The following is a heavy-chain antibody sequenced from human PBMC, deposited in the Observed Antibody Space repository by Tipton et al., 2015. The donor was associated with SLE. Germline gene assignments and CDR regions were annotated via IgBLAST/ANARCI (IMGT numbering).Heavy chain of an antibody. Sequence: SLRLSCAASGLTVSSYSLNWVRQAPGKGLEWVSAISGSGGSTYYADSVKGRFTISRDNSKNTLYLQMNSLRAEDTAVYYCAKDGLALAKFWFDYWGQGTLVTVSS. J-gene: IGHJ4*02. V-gene: IGHV3-23*01. D-gene: IGHD3/OR15-3a*01. CDR3: AKDGLALAKFWFDY. CDR1: GLTVSSYS. CDR2: ISGSGGST.